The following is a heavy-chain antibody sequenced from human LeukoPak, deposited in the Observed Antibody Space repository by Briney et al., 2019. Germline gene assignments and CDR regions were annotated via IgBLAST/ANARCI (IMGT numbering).Heavy chain of an antibody. J-gene: IGHJ4*02. V-gene: IGHV3-53*01. CDR1: EFTVSSNS. CDR2: IYSDNT. CDR3: ARRAGAYSHPYDY. Sequence: GGSLRLSCTVSEFTVSSNSMSWVRKAPGKGLEWGSFIYSDNTHYSDSVKGRFTISRDNSKNTLYLQMNSLRAEDTAVYYCARRAGAYSHPYDYWGQGTLVTVSS. D-gene: IGHD4/OR15-4a*01.